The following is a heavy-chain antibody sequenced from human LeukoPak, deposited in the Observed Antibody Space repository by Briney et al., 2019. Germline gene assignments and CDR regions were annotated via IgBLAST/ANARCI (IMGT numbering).Heavy chain of an antibody. D-gene: IGHD6-13*01. J-gene: IGHJ3*02. CDR1: GFTFSSYG. CDR3: VGWINRIAAAGTHDAFDI. V-gene: IGHV3-23*01. CDR2: ISGSGSST. Sequence: GGSLRLSCAASGFTFSSYGMSWVRQAPGKGLEWVSAISGSGSSTYYAASVKGRFTISRDNSKNTLYLQMNSLRAEDTAVYYCVGWINRIAAAGTHDAFDIWGQGTKVTVSS.